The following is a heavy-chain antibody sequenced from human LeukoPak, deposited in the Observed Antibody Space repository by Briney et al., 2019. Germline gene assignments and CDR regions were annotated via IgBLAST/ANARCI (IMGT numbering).Heavy chain of an antibody. Sequence: SETLSLTCTVSGGSISSSNYYWAWIRQPPGKGLQWTGSIFYSGSTYYNPSLKSRVTISVDTSKNQFSLKLSSVTAADTAVYYCARAGPYSSSSPLFDYWGQGTLVTVSS. D-gene: IGHD6-6*01. V-gene: IGHV4-39*07. J-gene: IGHJ4*02. CDR1: GGSISSSNYY. CDR2: IFYSGST. CDR3: ARAGPYSSSSPLFDY.